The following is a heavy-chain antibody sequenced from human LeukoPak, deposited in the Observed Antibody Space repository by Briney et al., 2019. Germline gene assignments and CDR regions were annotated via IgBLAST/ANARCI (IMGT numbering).Heavy chain of an antibody. D-gene: IGHD3-3*01. Sequence: PVGSLRLSCAASGFTFSDYYMSWIRQAPGKGLEWVSYISSSGSTIYYADSVKGRFPISRDNAKNSLYLQMNSLRAEDTAVYYCARDLGYDFWSGYLFSSRGNWFDPWGQGTLVTVSS. CDR3: ARDLGYDFWSGYLFSSRGNWFDP. CDR1: GFTFSDYY. CDR2: ISSSGSTI. J-gene: IGHJ5*02. V-gene: IGHV3-11*04.